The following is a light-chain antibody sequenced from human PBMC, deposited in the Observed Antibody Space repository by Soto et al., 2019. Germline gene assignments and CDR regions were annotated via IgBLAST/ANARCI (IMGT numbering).Light chain of an antibody. J-gene: IGLJ1*01. Sequence: QSVLTQPASGSGSPGQSINITCTGKSKYVGRYNYVSWYQQHPGKAPKLMVYDVSNRPSWVSNRFSGSKSGITASLTISGLQAEDEADYYCTSYTSDSTYVFGTGTKVTVL. CDR2: DVS. CDR3: TSYTSDSTYV. CDR1: SKYVGRYNY. V-gene: IGLV2-14*01.